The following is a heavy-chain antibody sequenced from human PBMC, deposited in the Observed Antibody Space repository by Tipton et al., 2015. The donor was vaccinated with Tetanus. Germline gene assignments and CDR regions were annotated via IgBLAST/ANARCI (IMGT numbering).Heavy chain of an antibody. CDR3: ARHQGGGRVVRLNWFDP. Sequence: TLSLTCSVSGGSISSGGYFWNWVRQSPGKGLEWIGYIYYSGDTYINPSLKSRVTMSVDTSKHQISLNLSSVTAADTAVYYCARHQGGGRVVRLNWFDPWGQGALLIVSS. V-gene: IGHV4-31*03. CDR1: GGSISSGGYF. CDR2: IYYSGDT. D-gene: IGHD3-16*01. J-gene: IGHJ5*02.